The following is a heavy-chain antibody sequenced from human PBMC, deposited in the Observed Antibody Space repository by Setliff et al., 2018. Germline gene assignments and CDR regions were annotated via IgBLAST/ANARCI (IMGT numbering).Heavy chain of an antibody. V-gene: IGHV3-30*02. CDR1: GFTFSSYG. D-gene: IGHD1-1*01. CDR2: IRYDGSNK. J-gene: IGHJ6*02. CDR3: ANPTRGTYHYNGMDV. Sequence: LRLSCAASGFTFSSYGMHWVRQAPGKGLEWVAFIRYDGSNKYYADSVKGRFTISRDNSKNTLYLQMNSLRAEDTAVYYCANPTRGTYHYNGMDVWGQGTTVTVSS.